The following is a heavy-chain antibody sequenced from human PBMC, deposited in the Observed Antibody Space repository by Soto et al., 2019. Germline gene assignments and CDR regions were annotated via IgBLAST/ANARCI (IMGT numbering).Heavy chain of an antibody. J-gene: IGHJ4*02. D-gene: IGHD3-3*01. CDR2: INHSGST. Sequence: PSETLSLTCAVYGGSFSGYYWSWIRQPPGKGLEWIGEINHSGSTNYNPSLKSRVTISVDTSKNQFSLKLSSVTAADTAVYYCARGRRFALYYFDYWGQGTLVTVSS. CDR1: GGSFSGYY. CDR3: ARGRRFALYYFDY. V-gene: IGHV4-34*01.